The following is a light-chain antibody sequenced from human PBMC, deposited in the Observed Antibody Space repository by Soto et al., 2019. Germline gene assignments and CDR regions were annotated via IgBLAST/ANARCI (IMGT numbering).Light chain of an antibody. CDR2: DVS. CDR1: SSDVGGYNY. V-gene: IGLV2-14*01. Sequence: QSALTQPASVSGSPGQSITISCTGTSSDVGGYNYVSWYQQHPGKAPELMIYDVSNRPSGVSNRFSGSKSGNTASLTISGLQAEDEADYYCSSYTSSSTWVFGGGTKLTV. J-gene: IGLJ3*02. CDR3: SSYTSSSTWV.